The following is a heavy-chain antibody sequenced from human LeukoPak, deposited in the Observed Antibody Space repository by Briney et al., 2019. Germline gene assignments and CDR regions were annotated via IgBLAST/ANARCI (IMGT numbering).Heavy chain of an antibody. CDR2: INAGNGNT. CDR3: ARAIYDYVWGSYRYDDY. V-gene: IGHV1-3*01. CDR1: GYTFTSYA. Sequence: ASVKVSCKASGYTFTSYAMHWVRQAPGQRLEWMGWINAGNGNTKYSQKFQGRVTMTTDTSTSTAYMELRSLRSDDTAVYYCARAIYDYVWGSYRYDDYWGQGTLVTVSS. D-gene: IGHD3-16*02. J-gene: IGHJ4*02.